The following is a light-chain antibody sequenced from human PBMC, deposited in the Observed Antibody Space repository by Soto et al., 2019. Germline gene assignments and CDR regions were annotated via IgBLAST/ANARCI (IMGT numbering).Light chain of an antibody. V-gene: IGKV1-12*01. J-gene: IGKJ4*01. CDR1: QGISNW. CDR2: AAS. Sequence: DIQMTQSPSSVSASVGDRVTITCRASQGISNWLAWYQQKPGKAPSLLIHAASTRATGIPARFSGSGSGTQFTLTISSLQSEDFAVYYCQQHNNWPLTFGGGTKVDIK. CDR3: QQHNNWPLT.